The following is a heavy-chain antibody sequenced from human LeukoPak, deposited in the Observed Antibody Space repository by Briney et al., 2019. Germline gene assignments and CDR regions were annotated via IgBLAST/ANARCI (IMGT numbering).Heavy chain of an antibody. CDR2: INPNGGGT. Sequence: ASVKVSCKASGDTFTAYSFHWVRQAPGQGLEWMAWINPNGGGTNYAQKFRGRVTVTRDTSISTTYMELTYLMPDDSAVYYCARGGSYFTSWGQGTLVTVSS. V-gene: IGHV1-2*02. CDR3: ARGGSYFTS. J-gene: IGHJ4*02. D-gene: IGHD1-26*01. CDR1: GDTFTAYS.